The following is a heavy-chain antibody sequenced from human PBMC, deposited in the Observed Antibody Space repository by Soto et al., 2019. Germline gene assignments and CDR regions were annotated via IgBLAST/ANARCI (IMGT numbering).Heavy chain of an antibody. CDR3: HGYGY. Sequence: EVQLVESGGGLIQPGGSLSPPCEASGFPVGANNMSWSRQAPGKGLEGVSVIYSGGTTYYADSVKGRFIISRDISTNTLYLQMNILRAEDTAVYYCHGYGYWGQGTLVTVSS. CDR1: GFPVGANN. J-gene: IGHJ4*02. CDR2: IYSGGTT. V-gene: IGHV3-53*01. D-gene: IGHD5-12*01.